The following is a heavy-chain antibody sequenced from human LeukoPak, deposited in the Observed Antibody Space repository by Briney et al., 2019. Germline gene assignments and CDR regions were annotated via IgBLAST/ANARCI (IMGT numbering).Heavy chain of an antibody. J-gene: IGHJ5*02. Sequence: SETLSLTCTVSGGSMSSYYWGWIRQPAGKGLEWIGRIYTSGSTNYNPSLKSRVTISVDKSKNQFSLKLTSVTAADTAVYYCARLNGDYDWGNWFDPWGQGILVTVSS. D-gene: IGHD4-17*01. V-gene: IGHV4-4*07. CDR1: GGSMSSYY. CDR2: IYTSGST. CDR3: ARLNGDYDWGNWFDP.